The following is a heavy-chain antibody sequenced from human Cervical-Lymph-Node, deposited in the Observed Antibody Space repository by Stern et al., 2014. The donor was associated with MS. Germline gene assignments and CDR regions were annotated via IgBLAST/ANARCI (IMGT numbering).Heavy chain of an antibody. J-gene: IGHJ6*02. V-gene: IGHV3-7*01. CDR3: ARDPADYCTRTSCVYYYGLDV. CDR1: GFTFSTYW. D-gene: IGHD2-2*01. Sequence: EVQLVESGGGLVQPGGSLRLSCTASGFTFSTYWMTWVRQAPGKGQEWEANIKQDGKEKYYVDTVKGRFTISRDNGKNSLYLQMNSLRAEDTAVYYCARDPADYCTRTSCVYYYGLDVWGQGTTVTVSS. CDR2: IKQDGKEK.